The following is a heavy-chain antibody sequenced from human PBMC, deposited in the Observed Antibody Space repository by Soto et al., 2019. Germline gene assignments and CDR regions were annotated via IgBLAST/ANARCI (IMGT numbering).Heavy chain of an antibody. CDR1: GYTFTSYT. D-gene: IGHD1-26*01. V-gene: IGHV1-3*01. CDR3: ARWDLNFDY. J-gene: IGHJ4*02. CDR2: INAGNGNT. Sequence: QVQLVQSGAEVKMPGASVKVSCKASGYTFTSYTVYWVRQAPGQRLEWMGWINAGNGNTKYSQNFQGRLTINRDTSASSVYMELSSLTSEDTAVYYCARWDLNFDYWGQGTLVTVSS.